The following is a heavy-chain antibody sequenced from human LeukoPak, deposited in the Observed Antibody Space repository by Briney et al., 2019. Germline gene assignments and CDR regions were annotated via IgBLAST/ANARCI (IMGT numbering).Heavy chain of an antibody. CDR3: ARDRSVYYDILTGPGTLDY. CDR2: ISSSSSTI. D-gene: IGHD3-9*01. J-gene: IGHJ4*02. V-gene: IGHV3-48*01. CDR1: GFTFSSYS. Sequence: PGGSLRLSCAASGFTFSSYSMNWVRQAPGKGLEWVSYISSSSSTIYYADSVKGRFTISRDNAKNSLYLQMNSLRAEDTAVYYCARDRSVYYDILTGPGTLDYWGQGTLVTVSS.